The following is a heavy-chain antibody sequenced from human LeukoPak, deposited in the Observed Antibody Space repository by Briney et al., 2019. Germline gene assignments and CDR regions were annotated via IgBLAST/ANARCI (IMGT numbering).Heavy chain of an antibody. CDR2: IYYSGST. Sequence: SETLSLTCTVSGGSISSYYWSWIRQPPGKGLEWVGYIYYSGSTNYNPSLKSRVTISVDTSKNQFSLKLSSVTAADTAVYYCARAKRSYYYGSGEGSWFDPWGQGTLVTVSS. J-gene: IGHJ5*02. CDR3: ARAKRSYYYGSGEGSWFDP. D-gene: IGHD3-10*01. CDR1: GGSISSYY. V-gene: IGHV4-59*01.